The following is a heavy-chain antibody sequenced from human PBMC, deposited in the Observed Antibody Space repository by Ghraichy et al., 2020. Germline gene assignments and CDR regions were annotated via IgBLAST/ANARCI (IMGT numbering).Heavy chain of an antibody. CDR3: ARGITMVRGLLYFFDY. D-gene: IGHD3-10*01. Sequence: GGSLRLSCAASGFTFDSYTMHWVRQAPGKGLERVSSISSTYTYIYYADSVRGRFTVSRDNAKNSLDLQMSSLTAEDTAIYYCARGITMVRGLLYFFDYWGQGTLVTVS. J-gene: IGHJ4*02. CDR1: GFTFDSYT. CDR2: ISSTYTYI. V-gene: IGHV3-21*01.